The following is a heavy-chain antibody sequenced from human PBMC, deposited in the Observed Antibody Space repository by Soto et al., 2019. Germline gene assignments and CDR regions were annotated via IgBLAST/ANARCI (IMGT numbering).Heavy chain of an antibody. V-gene: IGHV3-7*05. CDR3: ARAIAAASSY. J-gene: IGHJ4*02. CDR2: INQDGSHK. D-gene: IGHD6-13*01. Sequence: GGSLRLSCAASGFTFSSDWMHWVRQAPGKGLEWVANINQDGSHKYYVDSVKGRFTISRDNARNSLYLQMNSLRAEDTAIYYCARAIAAASSYWGQGTLVTVSS. CDR1: GFTFSSDW.